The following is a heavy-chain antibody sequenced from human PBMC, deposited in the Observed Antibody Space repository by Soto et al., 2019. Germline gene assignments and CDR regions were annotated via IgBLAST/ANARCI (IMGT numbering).Heavy chain of an antibody. V-gene: IGHV3-74*01. CDR2: INGDGKTT. D-gene: IGHD3-10*01. J-gene: IGHJ4*02. CDR3: AGGDYAGAGTFYRTDH. CDR1: GLTFNNYW. Sequence: EVQLVESGGGLVQPGGSLRLSCTASGLTFNNYWMHWVRQAPGKGPVWVSRINGDGKTTTYADSVRGRFTISRDNAKNTVYLQRNSLRAEDTAVYYCAGGDYAGAGTFYRTDHWGQGSLVTVSS.